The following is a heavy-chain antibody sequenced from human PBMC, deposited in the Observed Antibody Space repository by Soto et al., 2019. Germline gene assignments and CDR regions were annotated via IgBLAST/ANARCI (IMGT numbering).Heavy chain of an antibody. V-gene: IGHV7-4-1*01. CDR3: ARDPYYDFWSGYLGAYCYYGMDG. D-gene: IGHD3-3*01. Sequence: SVKVYCKASGYTFTSYAMNWVRQAPGQGLEWMGWINTNTGNPTYAQGFTGRFVFSLDTSVSTAYLQICSLKAEDTAVYYCARDPYYDFWSGYLGAYCYYGMDGWGQGTTVTVSS. CDR2: INTNTGNP. J-gene: IGHJ6*02. CDR1: GYTFTSYA.